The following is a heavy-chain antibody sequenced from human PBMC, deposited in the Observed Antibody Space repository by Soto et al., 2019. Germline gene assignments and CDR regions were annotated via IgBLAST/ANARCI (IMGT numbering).Heavy chain of an antibody. CDR1: GLTFSRYA. J-gene: IGHJ4*02. V-gene: IGHV3-30*04. Sequence: QVQLVESGGGVVQPGRSLRLSCAASGLTFSRYAMHWVRQAPGKGLEWVAVIIYDGSNKHYADSVQGRFTISRDNSKNTLYLQMNSLRAEDTAVYYCVAELGNTGYEGHDYWGQGTLVTVSS. CDR2: IIYDGSNK. D-gene: IGHD5-12*01. CDR3: VAELGNTGYEGHDY.